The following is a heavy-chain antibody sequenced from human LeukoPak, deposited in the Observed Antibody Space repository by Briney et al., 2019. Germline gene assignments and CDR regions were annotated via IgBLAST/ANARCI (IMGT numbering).Heavy chain of an antibody. CDR2: INTDGSTT. J-gene: IGHJ4*02. Sequence: GGSLRLSCAGSGFTFSTYWMHWVRQAPGGGVVWVSGINTDGSTTSYADSVKGRFTISRDNAKNTLYLQMTSLRVEDTALYYCAKESGYDVDLEYWGQGALVTVSS. V-gene: IGHV3-74*01. D-gene: IGHD5-12*01. CDR3: AKESGYDVDLEY. CDR1: GFTFSTYW.